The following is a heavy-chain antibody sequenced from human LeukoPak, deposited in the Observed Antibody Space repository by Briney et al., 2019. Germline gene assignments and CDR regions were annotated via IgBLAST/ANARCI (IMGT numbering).Heavy chain of an antibody. CDR1: GGSVSGYY. CDR2: ISHRGRT. V-gene: IGHV4-34*01. D-gene: IGHD3-3*01. CDR3: ARVPLRFLEPFDY. J-gene: IGHJ4*02. Sequence: SEALSLTCAVYGGSVSGYYWSWIRQPPEKGLEWIGEISHRGRTHYTPSLQSRVTMSVDTSKNQFALNLNSVTAADTAVYYCARVPLRFLEPFDYWGQGILVTVSS.